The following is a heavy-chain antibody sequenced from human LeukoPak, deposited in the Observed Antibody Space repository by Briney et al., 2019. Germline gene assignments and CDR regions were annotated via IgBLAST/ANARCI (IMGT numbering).Heavy chain of an antibody. Sequence: GGSLRLSCAASGFTFSTYGMHWVGQAPGKGLEWVAVISYDGSNKYYADSVKGRFTISRDNSKNTLYLQMNSLRAEDTAVFYCAKDRHDYSNSFDYWGQGTLVTVSS. CDR1: GFTFSTYG. D-gene: IGHD4-11*01. CDR2: ISYDGSNK. J-gene: IGHJ4*02. CDR3: AKDRHDYSNSFDY. V-gene: IGHV3-30*18.